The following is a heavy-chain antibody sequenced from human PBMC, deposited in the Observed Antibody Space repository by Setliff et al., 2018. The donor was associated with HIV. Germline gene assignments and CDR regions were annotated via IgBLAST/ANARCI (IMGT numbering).Heavy chain of an antibody. CDR3: ARSATFLEVGVAK. D-gene: IGHD2-15*01. CDR2: TNPNSGAT. J-gene: IGHJ4*02. V-gene: IGHV1-2*02. Sequence: ASVKVSCKASGYTFTDYFVHWVRQAPGQGLEWMGWTNPNSGATNYVQDFQGRVTMTRDTSINTVYMELTSLRSDDTAIYYCARSATFLEVGVAKWGPGTLVTVSS. CDR1: GYTFTDYF.